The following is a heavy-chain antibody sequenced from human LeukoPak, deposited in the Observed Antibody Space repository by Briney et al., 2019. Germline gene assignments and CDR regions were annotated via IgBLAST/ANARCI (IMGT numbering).Heavy chain of an antibody. CDR2: IKSDGST. V-gene: IGHV3-74*01. D-gene: IGHD3-22*01. J-gene: IGHJ1*01. Sequence: PGGSLRRSCAASGFTLSSYWRHWVRQAPGKGLVWVSRIKSDGSTNYDHSVKGRFTISRDTAKHTVSLQMHSLRADDTGVYYCARAPSELAGSYPEYFRHWGQGTLVIVSS. CDR1: GFTLSSYW. CDR3: ARAPSELAGSYPEYFRH.